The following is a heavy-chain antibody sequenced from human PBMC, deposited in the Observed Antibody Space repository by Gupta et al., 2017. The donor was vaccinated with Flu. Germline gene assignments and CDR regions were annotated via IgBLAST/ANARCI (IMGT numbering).Heavy chain of an antibody. D-gene: IGHD4-4*01. Sequence: RQRPVKGPELIGENEHSGGTNYTPSLKSRITMSVDTSKNQFSLNLCSVTAADTAIYYCNRLGGFTVGYNWFDPWCQGALVTVSS. CDR2: NEHSGGT. V-gene: IGHV4-34*10. J-gene: IGHJ5*02. CDR3: NRLGGFTVGYNWFDP.